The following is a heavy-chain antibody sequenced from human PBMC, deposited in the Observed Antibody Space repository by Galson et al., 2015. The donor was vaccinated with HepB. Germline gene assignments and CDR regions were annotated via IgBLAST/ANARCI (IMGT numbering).Heavy chain of an antibody. J-gene: IGHJ4*02. Sequence: SLRLSCAASGFTFSSYGMHWVRQAPGKGLEWVAVISYDGGSTYYADSVKGRFTISRDNSKNSLYLQMNSLRAEDTALYYCAKGTGYSGYEWGLDYWGQGTLVTVSS. D-gene: IGHD5-12*01. CDR3: AKGTGYSGYEWGLDY. CDR2: ISYDGGST. CDR1: GFTFSSYG. V-gene: IGHV3-30*18.